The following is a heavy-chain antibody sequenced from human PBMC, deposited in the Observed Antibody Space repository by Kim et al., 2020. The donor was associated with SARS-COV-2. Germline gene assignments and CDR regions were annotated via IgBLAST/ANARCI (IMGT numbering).Heavy chain of an antibody. D-gene: IGHD5-18*01. V-gene: IGHV3-53*01. CDR3: ARGSKNVDTAMVMSRGFDY. CDR1: GFTVSSNY. J-gene: IGHJ4*02. Sequence: GGSLRLSCAASGFTVSSNYMSWVRQAPGKGLEWVSVIYSGGSTYYADSVKGRFTISRDNSKNTLYLQMNSLRAEDTAVYYCARGSKNVDTAMVMSRGFDYWGQGTLVTVSS. CDR2: IYSGGST.